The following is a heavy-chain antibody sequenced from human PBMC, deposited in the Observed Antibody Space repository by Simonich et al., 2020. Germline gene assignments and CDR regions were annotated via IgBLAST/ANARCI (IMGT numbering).Heavy chain of an antibody. CDR1: GGSFSGYY. CDR3: ARPLGIVWAFDI. CDR2: INHSVST. Sequence: QVQLQQWGAGLLKPSETLSLTCAVYGGSFSGYYWSWIRQPPGKGLGGIGEINHSVSTNYNPSLKSRVTISVDTSKNQFSLKLSSVTAADTAVYYCARPLGIVWAFDIWGQGTMVTVSS. D-gene: IGHD3-16*01. J-gene: IGHJ3*02. V-gene: IGHV4-34*01.